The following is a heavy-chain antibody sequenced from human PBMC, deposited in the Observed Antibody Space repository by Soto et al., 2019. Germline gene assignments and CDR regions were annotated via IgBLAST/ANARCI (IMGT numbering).Heavy chain of an antibody. J-gene: IGHJ4*02. Sequence: QVQLVQSGGEVKKPGASVKVSCKASGYRFTRYGINRVRQAPGQGLEWMGWISTYNGDTHYAQKFQDRVTMTTDTSTNPAYLELRSLKSDDTAVYYCARDEEDANLMIVVLPGDYWGQGTLVSVSS. CDR2: ISTYNGDT. CDR3: ARDEEDANLMIVVLPGDY. V-gene: IGHV1-18*01. D-gene: IGHD2-21*01. CDR1: GYRFTRYG.